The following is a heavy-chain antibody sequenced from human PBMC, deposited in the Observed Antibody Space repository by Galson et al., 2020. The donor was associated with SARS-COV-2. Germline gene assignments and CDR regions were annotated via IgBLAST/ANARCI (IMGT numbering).Heavy chain of an antibody. J-gene: IGHJ3*02. CDR1: GYSFTSYW. V-gene: IGHV5-51*01. Sequence: GESLKISCKGSGYSFTSYWIGWVRQMPGKGLEWMGIIYPGDSDTRYSPSFQGQVTISADKSISTAYLQWSSLKASDTAMYYCAGSGYCGGGSCAPNAFDIWGQGTMVSVSS. CDR3: AGSGYCGGGSCAPNAFDI. D-gene: IGHD2-15*01. CDR2: IYPGDSDT.